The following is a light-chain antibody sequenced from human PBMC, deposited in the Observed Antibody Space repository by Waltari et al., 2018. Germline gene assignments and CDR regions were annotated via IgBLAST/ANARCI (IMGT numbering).Light chain of an antibody. CDR1: QSVVSN. J-gene: IGKJ1*01. CDR2: GAS. CDR3: QQYETWPLT. Sequence: EIVMTQSPATLSVSPGDGATLSCRASQSVVSNVAWYQQKAGQTPRPLIFGASTRATGVPPRFSGSESGTEFTLTIRSLQSEDFAVYYCQQYETWPLTFGQGTRVEIK. V-gene: IGKV3-15*01.